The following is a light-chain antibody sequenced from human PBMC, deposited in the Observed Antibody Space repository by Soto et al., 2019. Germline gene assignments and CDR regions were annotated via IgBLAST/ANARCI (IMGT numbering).Light chain of an antibody. V-gene: IGKV1-5*03. J-gene: IGKJ1*01. CDR2: KSS. CDR3: QHYNSYSEA. Sequence: DIQMTQSPSTLSGSVGDRVTITCRASQTISSWLAWYQQKPGKAPKLLIYKSSTLKSGVPSRFSGSGAGTEFTLTISNLQPDDFATYYCQHYNSYSEAFGQGTKVEL. CDR1: QTISSW.